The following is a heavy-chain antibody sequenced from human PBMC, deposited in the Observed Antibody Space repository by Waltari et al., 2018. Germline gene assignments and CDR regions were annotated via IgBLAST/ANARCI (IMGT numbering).Heavy chain of an antibody. J-gene: IGHJ3*02. CDR2: INQDGSEE. V-gene: IGHV3-7*01. CDR1: RFTFSNYW. Sequence: EVLLVESGGGLVQTGGSLRLSCAASRFTFSNYWMNWVRQAPGKGLEWVPNINQDGSEEYYVDSVKGRFTISRDNAKNSLYLEMKTLRAEDTAIYYCARTGARWLQFAAFDIWGQGTMVTVSS. D-gene: IGHD5-12*01. CDR3: ARTGARWLQFAAFDI.